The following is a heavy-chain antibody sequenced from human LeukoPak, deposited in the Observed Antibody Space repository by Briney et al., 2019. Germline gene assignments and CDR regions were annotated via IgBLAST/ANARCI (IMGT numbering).Heavy chain of an antibody. CDR2: IKTKPEGGTT. CDR3: TSSGSRWDYFDY. J-gene: IGHJ4*02. V-gene: IGHV3-15*05. CDR1: GFTFSKAW. D-gene: IGHD4-23*01. Sequence: GGSLRLSCAASGFTFSKAWMIWVRQAPGKGLEWVARIKTKPEGGTTDYAAPVKGSFIISRDDSKATLYLQMNSLKTEDTAVYFCTSSGSRWDYFDYWGQGTLATVSS.